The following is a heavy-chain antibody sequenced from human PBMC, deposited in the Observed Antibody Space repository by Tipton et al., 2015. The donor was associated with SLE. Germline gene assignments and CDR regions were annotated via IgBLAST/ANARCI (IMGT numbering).Heavy chain of an antibody. Sequence: TLSLTCAVYGGSFSGYYWSWIRQTPGKGLEWIGEINHSGSTNYNPSLKSRVTISVDTSKNQFSLKLSSVTAADTAVYYCAKAPGLERDYPYYYYMDVWGKGTTVTVSS. CDR2: INHSGST. D-gene: IGHD3/OR15-3a*01. V-gene: IGHV4-34*01. CDR3: AKAPGLERDYPYYYYMDV. J-gene: IGHJ6*03. CDR1: GGSFSGYY.